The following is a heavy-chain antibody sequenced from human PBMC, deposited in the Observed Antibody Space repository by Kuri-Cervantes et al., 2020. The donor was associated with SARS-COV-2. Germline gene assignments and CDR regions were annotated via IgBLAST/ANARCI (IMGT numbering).Heavy chain of an antibody. J-gene: IGHJ4*02. V-gene: IGHV1-2*02. CDR3: ARTRDIVVVPADY. CDR1: GYTFTSNF. CDR2: INPSGGVT. D-gene: IGHD2-2*01. Sequence: ASVKVSCKASGYTFTSNFLHWVRQAPGQGLEWMGAINPSGGVTNYARKFQGRVTMTRDTSISTAYMELSRLRSDDTAVYYCARTRDIVVVPADYWGQGTLVTVSS.